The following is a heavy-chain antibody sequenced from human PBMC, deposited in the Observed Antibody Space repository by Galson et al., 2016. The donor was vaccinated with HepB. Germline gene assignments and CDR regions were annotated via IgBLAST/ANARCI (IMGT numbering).Heavy chain of an antibody. V-gene: IGHV4-59*01. Sequence: SETLSLTCTVSGGSISNSFWTWIRQPPGKGLEWIGEIYSSGRTNYNASLRSRVAMSVDTSNSQISLSLRSVTAADTAIYYCARGDIAARSALDPWGQGILVPVPS. CDR3: ARGDIAARSALDP. CDR2: IYSSGRT. D-gene: IGHD6-6*01. J-gene: IGHJ5*02. CDR1: GGSISNSF.